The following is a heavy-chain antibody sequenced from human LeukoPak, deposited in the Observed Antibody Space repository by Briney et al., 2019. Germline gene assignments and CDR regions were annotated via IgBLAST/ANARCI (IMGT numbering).Heavy chain of an antibody. D-gene: IGHD6-19*01. CDR1: GFTFSSYA. J-gene: IGHJ4*02. V-gene: IGHV3-23*01. CDR3: AKDSSGLNHFDY. CDR2: ISGSGGST. Sequence: TGGSLRLSCAASGFTFSSYAMSWVRQAPGKGLEWVSAISGSGGSTYYADSVKGRFTISRDNSKNTLYLQMSSLRAEDTAVYYCAKDSSGLNHFDYWGQGTLVTVSS.